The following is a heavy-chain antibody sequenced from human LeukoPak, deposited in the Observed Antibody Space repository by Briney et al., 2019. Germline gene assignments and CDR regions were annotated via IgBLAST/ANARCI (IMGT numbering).Heavy chain of an antibody. CDR3: AIRALYYYDSSGYFTW. J-gene: IGHJ4*02. CDR1: GYTLTELS. CDR2: FDPEDGET. V-gene: IGHV1-24*01. Sequence: GASVKVSCKVSGYTLTELSMHWVRQAPGKGLEWMGGFDPEDGETIYAQKFQGRVTMTEDTSTDTAYMELSSLRSEDTAVYYCAIRALYYYDSSGYFTWWGQGTLVTVSS. D-gene: IGHD3-22*01.